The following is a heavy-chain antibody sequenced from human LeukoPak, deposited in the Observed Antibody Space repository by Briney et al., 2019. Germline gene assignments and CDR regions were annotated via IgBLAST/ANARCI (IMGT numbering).Heavy chain of an antibody. V-gene: IGHV3-23*01. Sequence: GGSLRLSCAASGFTFSSYALSWVRQAPGKGLEWVSGITDSGTGTYYADSVKGRFTISRDNSKNTLYLQMNSLRAEDTAVYYCARGTNSATFDYWGQGTLVTVSS. CDR2: ITDSGTGT. D-gene: IGHD1-1*01. J-gene: IGHJ4*02. CDR3: ARGTNSATFDY. CDR1: GFTFSSYA.